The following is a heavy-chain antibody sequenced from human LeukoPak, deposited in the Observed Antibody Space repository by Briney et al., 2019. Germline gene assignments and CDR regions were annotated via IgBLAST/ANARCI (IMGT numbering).Heavy chain of an antibody. Sequence: GASVKVPCKASGYTFTGYYMHWVRQAPGQGLEWMGWINPNSGGTNYAQKFQGRVTMTRDTSISTAYMELSRLRSDDTAVYYCARVAGNSGYYYVVWFDPWGQGTLVTVSS. CDR1: GYTFTGYY. J-gene: IGHJ5*02. CDR2: INPNSGGT. D-gene: IGHD3-22*01. V-gene: IGHV1-2*02. CDR3: ARVAGNSGYYYVVWFDP.